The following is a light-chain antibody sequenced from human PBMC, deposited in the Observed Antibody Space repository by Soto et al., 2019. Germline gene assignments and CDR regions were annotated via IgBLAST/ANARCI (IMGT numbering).Light chain of an antibody. CDR3: SSYTSSSTYV. J-gene: IGLJ1*01. CDR2: DVS. CDR1: SSDVGGYNY. V-gene: IGLV2-14*01. Sequence: ALAQPASGSGSPGQSITISCTGTSSDVGGYNYVSWYQQHPGKAPKLMIYDVSNRPSGVSNRFSGSKSGNTASLTISGLQAEDEADYYCSSYTSSSTYVFGTGTKVIVL.